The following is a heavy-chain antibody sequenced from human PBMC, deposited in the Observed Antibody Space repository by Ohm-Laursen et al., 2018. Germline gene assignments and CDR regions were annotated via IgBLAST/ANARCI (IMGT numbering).Heavy chain of an antibody. CDR3: ARDVIVVVPAAMPTYYYYGMDV. J-gene: IGHJ6*02. V-gene: IGHV1-2*02. CDR2: INPKSGGT. D-gene: IGHD2-2*01. CDR1: GYTFIDYY. Sequence: SVKVSCKASGYTFIDYYVHWVRQAPGQGLEWMGWINPKSGGTIYAQKFQGRVTMTRDTSISTAYMELSRLRSDDTAVYYCARDVIVVVPAAMPTYYYYGMDVWGQGTTVTVSS.